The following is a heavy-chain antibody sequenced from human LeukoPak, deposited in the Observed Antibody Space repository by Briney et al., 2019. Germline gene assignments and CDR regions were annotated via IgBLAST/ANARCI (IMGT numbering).Heavy chain of an antibody. J-gene: IGHJ6*02. Sequence: SETLSLTCTVSGGSISSGGYYWSWIRQHPGKGLERIGYIYYSGSTYYNPSLKSRVTISVDTSKNQFSLKLSSVTAADTAVYYCARDCRSTSCYAGAYYYGMDVWGQGTTVTVSS. CDR2: IYYSGST. D-gene: IGHD2-2*01. V-gene: IGHV4-31*03. CDR1: GGSISSGGYY. CDR3: ARDCRSTSCYAGAYYYGMDV.